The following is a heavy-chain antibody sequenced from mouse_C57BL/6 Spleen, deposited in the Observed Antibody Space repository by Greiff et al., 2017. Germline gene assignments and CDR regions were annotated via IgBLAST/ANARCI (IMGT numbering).Heavy chain of an antibody. CDR3: AVTTSYFDV. CDR1: GYTFTSYW. J-gene: IGHJ1*03. CDR2: IDPSDSYT. D-gene: IGHD1-1*01. Sequence: QVQLQQPGAELVKPVASVKLSCKASGYTFTSYWMQWVKQRPGQGLEWIGEIDPSDSYTNYNQKFKGKATLTVDTSSSTAYMQLSSLTSEDSAVYYCAVTTSYFDVWGTGTTVTVSS. V-gene: IGHV1-50*01.